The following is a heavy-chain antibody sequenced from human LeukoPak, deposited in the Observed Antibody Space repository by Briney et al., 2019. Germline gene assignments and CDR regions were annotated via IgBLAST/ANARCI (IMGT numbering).Heavy chain of an antibody. CDR1: GFTFRIYA. V-gene: IGHV3-21*01. CDR2: ISSSSSYI. CDR3: AKVDGPYHYYGMDV. D-gene: IGHD5-24*01. J-gene: IGHJ6*02. Sequence: GGSLRLSCASSGFTFRIYAMNGVTQPPGKGLEWVSSISSSSSYIYYADSLKGRFTISRDNAKNSLYLQMNSLRAEDTAVYYCAKVDGPYHYYGMDVWGQGTTVTVSS.